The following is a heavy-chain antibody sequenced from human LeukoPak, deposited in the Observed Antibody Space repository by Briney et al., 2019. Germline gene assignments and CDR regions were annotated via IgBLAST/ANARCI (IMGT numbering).Heavy chain of an antibody. CDR1: GSTFSSYA. J-gene: IGHJ4*02. CDR3: ARGAYCGGDCYPSRYFDY. CDR2: ISYDGSNK. Sequence: GRPLRLFCAASGSTFSSYAMHWVRQAPGKGLEWVAVISYDGSNKYYADSVKGRFTITRDNSKNTLSLQMNSLRAEDTAVYYCARGAYCGGDCYPSRYFDYWGQGTLVTVSS. D-gene: IGHD2-21*02. V-gene: IGHV3-30*14.